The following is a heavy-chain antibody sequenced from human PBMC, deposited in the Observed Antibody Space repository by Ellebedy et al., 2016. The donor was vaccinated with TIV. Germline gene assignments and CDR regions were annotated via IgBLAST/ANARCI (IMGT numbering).Heavy chain of an antibody. V-gene: IGHV4-59*08. CDR3: ARQGMARFFDWTFDY. CDR2: IYYSGGT. Sequence: MPSETLSLTCTVSGGSISNYYWSWIRQPPGKGLEWIGYIYYSGGTNYNPSLKSRVTISGDTSKNQFSLNLSSVTAADTAVYYCARQGMARFFDWTFDYWGQGTLVTVSS. J-gene: IGHJ4*02. D-gene: IGHD3-9*01. CDR1: GGSISNYY.